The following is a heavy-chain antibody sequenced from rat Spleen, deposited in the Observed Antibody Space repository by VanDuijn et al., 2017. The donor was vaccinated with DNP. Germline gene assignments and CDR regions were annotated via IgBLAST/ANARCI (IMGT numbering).Heavy chain of an antibody. V-gene: IGHV5-25*01. J-gene: IGHJ4*01. CDR2: ISTSGGST. CDR3: ASFSRRVMDA. CDR1: GFTFSNYD. Sequence: EVQLVESGGGLVQPGRSLKLSCAASGFTFSNYDMAWVRQAPTKGLEWVASISTSGGSTYYRDSVKGRFTVSRDNAKSTLYLQMDSLRSEDTATYYCASFSRRVMDAWGQGASVTVSS.